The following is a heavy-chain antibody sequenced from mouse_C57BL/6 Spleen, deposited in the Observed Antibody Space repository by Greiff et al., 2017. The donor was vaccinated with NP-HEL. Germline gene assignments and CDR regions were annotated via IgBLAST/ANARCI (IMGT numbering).Heavy chain of an antibody. Sequence: EVKLVESGPGLVKPSQSLSLTCSVTGYSITSGYYWNWIRQFPGNKLEWMGYISYDGSNNSNPSLKNRISITRDTYKNQFFLKLNSVTTEDTATYYCARRGTTAGYYAMDYWGQGTSVTVSS. V-gene: IGHV3-6*01. J-gene: IGHJ4*01. CDR3: ARRGTTAGYYAMDY. CDR2: ISYDGSN. CDR1: GYSITSGYY. D-gene: IGHD1-2*01.